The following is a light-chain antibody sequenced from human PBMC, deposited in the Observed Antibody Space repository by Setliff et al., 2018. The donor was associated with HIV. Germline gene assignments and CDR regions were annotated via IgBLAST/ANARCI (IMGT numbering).Light chain of an antibody. V-gene: IGLV2-14*01. CDR1: SSDVGGYNY. Sequence: QSALTQPASVSGSPGQSITISCTGTSSDVGGYNYVSWYQQHPGKAPKLMIFDVSRRPSGVSNRFSGSKSGNTASLTISGLQAEDEADYYCTSYTSSFTYVSGSGTKVTVL. J-gene: IGLJ1*01. CDR3: TSYTSSFTYV. CDR2: DVS.